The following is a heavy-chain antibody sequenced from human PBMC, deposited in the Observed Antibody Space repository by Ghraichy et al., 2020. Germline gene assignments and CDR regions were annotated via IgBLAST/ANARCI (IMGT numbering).Heavy chain of an antibody. Sequence: SQTLSLTCAVYGGSFSGYIWTWIRQPPGKGLEWIGEVNHAGSTNYNVSLKSRLTISVDTSKSQFSLKLTSVTAADTAVYYCARATIWGSMDVWGQGTTVTVSS. J-gene: IGHJ6*02. CDR2: VNHAGST. CDR1: GGSFSGYI. D-gene: IGHD3-16*01. V-gene: IGHV4-34*01. CDR3: ARATIWGSMDV.